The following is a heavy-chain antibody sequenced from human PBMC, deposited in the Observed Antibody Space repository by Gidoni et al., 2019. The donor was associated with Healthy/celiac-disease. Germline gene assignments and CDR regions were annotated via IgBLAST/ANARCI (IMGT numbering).Heavy chain of an antibody. V-gene: IGHV3-23*01. CDR3: AKDQYYYDSSGYYYRTSFDAFDI. CDR1: VFTFSSYA. Sequence: EVQLLESGGGLVQPGGSLRLSCAASVFTFSSYAMSWVRQAPGKGLEWVSAISGSGGSTYYADSVKGRFTISRDNSKNTLYLQMNSLRAEDTAVYYCAKDQYYYDSSGYYYRTSFDAFDIWGQGTMVTVSS. CDR2: ISGSGGST. D-gene: IGHD3-22*01. J-gene: IGHJ3*02.